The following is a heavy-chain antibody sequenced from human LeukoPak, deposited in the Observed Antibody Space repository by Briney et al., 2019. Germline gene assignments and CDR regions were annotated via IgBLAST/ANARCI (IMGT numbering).Heavy chain of an antibody. D-gene: IGHD5-24*01. CDR3: ARGGSMATIPH. Sequence: ASVKVSCKASGYTFTGYYMHWVRQAPGQGLEWMGWMNPNSGNTGYAQKFQGRVTMTRNTSISTAYMELSSLRSEDTAVYYCARGGSMATIPHWGQGTLVTVSS. V-gene: IGHV1-8*02. CDR2: MNPNSGNT. CDR1: GYTFTGYY. J-gene: IGHJ4*02.